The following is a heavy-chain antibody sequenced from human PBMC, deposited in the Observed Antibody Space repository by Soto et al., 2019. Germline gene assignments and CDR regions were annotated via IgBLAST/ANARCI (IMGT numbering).Heavy chain of an antibody. V-gene: IGHV3-30*18. D-gene: IGHD1-26*01. J-gene: IGHJ4*02. CDR1: GFTFSSYG. CDR3: AKEGTTKRSYYFDF. CDR2: ISYEGRIQ. Sequence: GGSLRLSCAASGFTFSSYGMQWVRQAPGKGLEWVAVISYEGRIQYYADSVKGRLTISRDISKDTLYLQMNSLRAEDTAVYYCAKEGTTKRSYYFDFWGQGTLVTVSS.